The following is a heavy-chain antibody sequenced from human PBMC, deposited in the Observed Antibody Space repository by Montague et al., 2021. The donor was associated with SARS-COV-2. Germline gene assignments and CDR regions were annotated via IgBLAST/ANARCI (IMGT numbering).Heavy chain of an antibody. D-gene: IGHD3-9*01. J-gene: IGHJ4*02. CDR2: ISYDGSNK. CDR3: AKVTYYDILTGSIPFRYYFDY. CDR1: GFTFSSYA. Sequence: SLRLSCAVSGFTFSSYAMHWVRQAPGKGLEWVAVISYDGSNKYYADSVKGRFTISRDNSKNTLYLEMNSLRAEDTAVYYCAKVTYYDILTGSIPFRYYFDYWGQGTLVTVSS. V-gene: IGHV3-30*04.